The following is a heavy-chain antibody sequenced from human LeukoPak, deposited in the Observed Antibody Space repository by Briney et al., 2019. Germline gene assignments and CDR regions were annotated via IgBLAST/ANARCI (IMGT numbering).Heavy chain of an antibody. CDR3: AKDLVYYGSGREMVDY. V-gene: IGHV3-30*18. D-gene: IGHD3-10*01. CDR2: MSSDGTNK. Sequence: PGGSLRLSCAASGFTFSYYAMHWVRQAPGKGLEWVAVMSSDGTNKYYAESVKGRLTISRDTSKNTLYLQMSSLRAEDTAVYYCAKDLVYYGSGREMVDYWGQGTLVTVSS. CDR1: GFTFSYYA. J-gene: IGHJ4*02.